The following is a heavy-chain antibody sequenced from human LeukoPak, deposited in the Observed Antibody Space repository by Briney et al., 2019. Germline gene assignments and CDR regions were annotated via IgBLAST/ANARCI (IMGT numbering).Heavy chain of an antibody. V-gene: IGHV3-30*07. CDR3: ARDVGIPSAAPDYYYYYYMDV. Sequence: GGSLRLSCAASGFTFSSYAMHWVRQAPGKGLEWVAVISYDGSNKYYADSVKGRFTISRDNSKNTLYLQMNSLRAEDTAVYSCARDVGIPSAAPDYYYYYYMDVWVIGTTVTVSS. CDR2: ISYDGSNK. D-gene: IGHD6-25*01. CDR1: GFTFSSYA. J-gene: IGHJ6*03.